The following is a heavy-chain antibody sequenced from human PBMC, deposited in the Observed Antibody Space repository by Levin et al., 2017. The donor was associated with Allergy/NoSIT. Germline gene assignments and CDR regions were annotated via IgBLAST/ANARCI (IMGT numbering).Heavy chain of an antibody. D-gene: IGHD3-10*01. CDR3: ARVPAGYYYGSGTDDY. CDR2: ISSSSSYI. Sequence: PGGSLRLSCAASGFTFSSYSMNWVRQAPGKGLEWVSSISSSSSYIYYADSVKGRFTISRDNAKNSLYLQMNSLRAEDTAVYYCARVPAGYYYGSGTDDYWGQGTLVTVSS. J-gene: IGHJ4*02. V-gene: IGHV3-21*01. CDR1: GFTFSSYS.